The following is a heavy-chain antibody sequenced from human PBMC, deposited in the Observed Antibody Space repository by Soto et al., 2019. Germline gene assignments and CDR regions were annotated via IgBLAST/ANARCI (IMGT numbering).Heavy chain of an antibody. CDR2: TSRRGGST. J-gene: IGHJ4*02. D-gene: IGHD3-10*01. Sequence: EVQLLESGGGLVQPGGSLRLSCAASGFTFSSYAMSWVRQAPGKGLEWVSTTSRRGGSTYYADSVKGRFTISRANSKNTFYMQMNSLRAEYMAVYYCAKDGGYGSGSYYSDDWGQGTLVTVSS. CDR1: GFTFSSYA. CDR3: AKDGGYGSGSYYSDD. V-gene: IGHV3-23*01.